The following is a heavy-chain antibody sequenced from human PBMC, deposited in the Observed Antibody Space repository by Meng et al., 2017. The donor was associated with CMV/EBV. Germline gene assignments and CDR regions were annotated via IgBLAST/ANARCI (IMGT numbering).Heavy chain of an antibody. CDR3: ARSFRDTIFGVVIMYGMDV. CDR2: INHSGST. Sequence: QTLSLTCAVYGGSFSGYYWSWIRQPPGKGLEWIGEINHSGSTNYNPSLKSRVTISVDTSKNQFSLKLSSVTAADTAVYYCARSFRDTIFGVVIMYGMDVWGQGTTVTVSS. D-gene: IGHD3-3*01. J-gene: IGHJ6*02. V-gene: IGHV4-34*01. CDR1: GGSFSGYY.